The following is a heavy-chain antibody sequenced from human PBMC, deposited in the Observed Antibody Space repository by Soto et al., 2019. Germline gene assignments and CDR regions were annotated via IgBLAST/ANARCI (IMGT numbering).Heavy chain of an antibody. V-gene: IGHV3-23*01. CDR2: ISGSGGST. Sequence: GGSLRLSCAASGFTFSSYAMSWVRQAPGKGLEWVSAISGSGGSTYYADSVKGRFTISRDNSKNTLYLQMNSLRAEDTAVYYCAKVGGLVPAAGDGCNSPYFDYWGQGTLVTVSS. CDR3: AKVGGLVPAAGDGCNSPYFDY. CDR1: GFTFSSYA. D-gene: IGHD2-2*01. J-gene: IGHJ4*02.